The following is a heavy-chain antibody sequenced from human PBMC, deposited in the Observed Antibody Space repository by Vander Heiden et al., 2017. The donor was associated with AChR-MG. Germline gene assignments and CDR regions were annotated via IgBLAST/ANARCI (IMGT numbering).Heavy chain of an antibody. J-gene: IGHJ4*02. CDR3: AHPTYYSDK. Sequence: EVQLLESGGGLVQPGGSLRLSCAASGFTFSSYAMSWVRQAPGKGLEWVSAISGSGGSTDDADSVKGRFTISRDNSKNTMYMKMNSLRAEDTAVYDCAHPTYYSDKWGQVTLVTVSS. D-gene: IGHD3-22*01. CDR2: ISGSGGST. V-gene: IGHV3-23*01. CDR1: GFTFSSYA.